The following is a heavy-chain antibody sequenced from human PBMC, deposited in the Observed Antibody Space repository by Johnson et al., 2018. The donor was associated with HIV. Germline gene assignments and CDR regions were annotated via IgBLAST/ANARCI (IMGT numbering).Heavy chain of an antibody. Sequence: VQLVESGGGVVQPGRSLRLSCAASGFTFSSYWMHWVRQAPGKGLVWVSRINSDGSSTSYADSVKGRFTISRDNAKNSLYLQMNSLRAEDTAVYYCARDHIRGYDSPNDAFDIWGQGTVVTVSS. V-gene: IGHV3-74*01. CDR1: GFTFSSYW. J-gene: IGHJ3*02. D-gene: IGHD3-22*01. CDR2: INSDGSST. CDR3: ARDHIRGYDSPNDAFDI.